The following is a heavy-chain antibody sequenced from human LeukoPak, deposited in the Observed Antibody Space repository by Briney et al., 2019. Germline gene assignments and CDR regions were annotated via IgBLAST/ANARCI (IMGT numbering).Heavy chain of an antibody. CDR2: IYVTGST. CDR1: VGSIGTYY. D-gene: IGHD3-16*02. Sequence: SETLSLTCTVSVGSIGTYYWSCIRQSPGKGLEWIGYIYVTGSTRYNPYLQSRVTISVDTSRNQFFLKMSSVTAADTAVYYCARHIGGGIEDMDVWGKGTKVTVSS. CDR3: ARHIGGGIEDMDV. V-gene: IGHV4-59*08. J-gene: IGHJ6*03.